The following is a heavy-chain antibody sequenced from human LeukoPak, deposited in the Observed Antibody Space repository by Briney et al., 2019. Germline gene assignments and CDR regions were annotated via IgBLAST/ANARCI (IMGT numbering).Heavy chain of an antibody. D-gene: IGHD1-26*01. V-gene: IGHV3-33*06. CDR3: AKAQIVGATGGAFDI. CDR1: GFAFSDYG. CDR2: IWFDGSEK. J-gene: IGHJ3*02. Sequence: GGSLRLSCAASGFAFSDYGMHWVRQAPGKGLEWVAVIWFDGSEKYYADSVKGRFTISRDNSKNTLYLQMNSLRAEDTAVYYCAKAQIVGATGGAFDIWGQGTMVTVSS.